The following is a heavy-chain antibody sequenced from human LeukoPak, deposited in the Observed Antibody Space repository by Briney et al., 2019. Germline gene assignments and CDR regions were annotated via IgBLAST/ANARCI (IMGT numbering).Heavy chain of an antibody. J-gene: IGHJ4*02. V-gene: IGHV3-9*01. D-gene: IGHD2-15*01. CDR1: GFTFDDYA. Sequence: GGSLRLSCAASGFTFDDYAMHWVRQAPGKGLEWVSGISWNSGSIGYADSVKGRFTISRDNSKNTLYLQMNSLRAEDTAVYYCAILVVVAATTGFDYWGQGTLVTVSS. CDR3: AILVVVAATTGFDY. CDR2: ISWNSGSI.